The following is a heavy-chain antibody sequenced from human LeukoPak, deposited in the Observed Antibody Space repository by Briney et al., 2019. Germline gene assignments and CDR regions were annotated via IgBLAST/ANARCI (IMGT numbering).Heavy chain of an antibody. V-gene: IGHV4-38-2*02. J-gene: IGHJ3*02. Sequence: ASETLSLTCTVSGYSISSGYYWGWIRQPPGKGLEWIGSIYHSGSTYYNPSLKSRVTISVDTSKNQFSLKLSSVTAADTAVYYCARETTVVEGAFDIWGQGTMVTVSS. CDR1: GYSISSGYY. CDR2: IYHSGST. D-gene: IGHD4-23*01. CDR3: ARETTVVEGAFDI.